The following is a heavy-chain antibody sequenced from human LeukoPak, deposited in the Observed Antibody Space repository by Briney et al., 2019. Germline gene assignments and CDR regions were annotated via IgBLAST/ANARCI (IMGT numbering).Heavy chain of an antibody. CDR1: GGSISSSSYY. V-gene: IGHV4-39*01. Sequence: PSETLSLTXTVSGGSISSSSYYWGWIRQPPGKGLEWIGSIYYSGSTYYNPSLKSRVTISVGTSKNQFSLKLSSVTAADTAVYYCARSDRVLRYFDWLPPGDIWGQGTMVTVSS. CDR3: ARSDRVLRYFDWLPPGDI. J-gene: IGHJ3*02. CDR2: IYYSGST. D-gene: IGHD3-9*01.